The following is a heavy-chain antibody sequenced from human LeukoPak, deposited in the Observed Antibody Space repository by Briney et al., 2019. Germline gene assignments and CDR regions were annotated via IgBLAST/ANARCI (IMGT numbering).Heavy chain of an antibody. D-gene: IGHD3-10*01. Sequence: SETLSLTCTVSGGSISSSSYYWSWIRQPPGKGLEWIGSIYYSGSTFYNPSLKSRVTISLDTSKNQFSLKLSSVTAADTAVYYCARDKTSYYYGSGDLDAFDIWGQGTMVTVSS. V-gene: IGHV4-39*07. CDR1: GGSISSSSYY. CDR3: ARDKTSYYYGSGDLDAFDI. J-gene: IGHJ3*02. CDR2: IYYSGST.